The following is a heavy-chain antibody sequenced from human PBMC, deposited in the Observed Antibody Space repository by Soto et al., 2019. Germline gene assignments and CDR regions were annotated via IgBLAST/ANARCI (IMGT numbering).Heavy chain of an antibody. Sequence: SETLSLTCTVSGGSVSSGSYYWSWIRQPPGKGLEWIGYIYYSGSTNYNPSLKSRVTISVDTSKNQFSLKLSSVTAADTAVYYCARVDSGSWRSYYYYGMDVWGQGTTVTVSS. D-gene: IGHD1-26*01. V-gene: IGHV4-61*01. CDR2: IYYSGST. J-gene: IGHJ6*02. CDR3: ARVDSGSWRSYYYYGMDV. CDR1: GGSVSSGSYY.